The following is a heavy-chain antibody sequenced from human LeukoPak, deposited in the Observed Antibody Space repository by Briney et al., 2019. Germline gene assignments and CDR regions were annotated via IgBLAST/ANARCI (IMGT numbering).Heavy chain of an antibody. CDR1: GFTFSSHW. J-gene: IGHJ4*02. Sequence: GGPLRLSCAASGFTFSSHWMSWVRQAPGKGLEWVANIKEDGSEIYYVDSVKGRFTISRDNAKNSLYLQMNSLRAEDTAVYYCTRRGYGYWGQGTLVTVSS. CDR3: TRRGYGY. D-gene: IGHD5-18*01. V-gene: IGHV3-7*01. CDR2: IKEDGSEI.